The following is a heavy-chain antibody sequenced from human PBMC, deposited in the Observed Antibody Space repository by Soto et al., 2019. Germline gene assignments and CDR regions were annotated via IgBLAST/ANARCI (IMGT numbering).Heavy chain of an antibody. V-gene: IGHV1-2*04. CDR2: INPNSGRT. J-gene: IGHJ6*03. CDR3: ARESGGTTATLDYYYFYMDV. CDR1: GYAFGQFY. D-gene: IGHD4-17*01. Sequence: GASVKVSCKASGYAFGQFYIQWMRQAPGQGLEWMGWINPNSGRTKFAQNFQGWVTLTRDTSIKTVYMDLSGPKSDATAVYYCARESGGTTATLDYYYFYMDVWGKGTTVTVSS.